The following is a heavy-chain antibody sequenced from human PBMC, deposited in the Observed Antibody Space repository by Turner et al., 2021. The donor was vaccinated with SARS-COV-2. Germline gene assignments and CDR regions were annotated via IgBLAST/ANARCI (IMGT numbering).Heavy chain of an antibody. Sequence: QVQLLTSGGGVVQPGSSLRLSCAASGFTFSSYGMHWVRQAPGKGLEWVAVTAYDGSNKYYADSVKGRFTISRDNSKNTLYLQMNSLRAEDTAVYYCAKQQGLYSNPMYYFDYWGQGTLVTVSS. CDR2: TAYDGSNK. J-gene: IGHJ4*02. V-gene: IGHV3-30*18. D-gene: IGHD4-4*01. CDR3: AKQQGLYSNPMYYFDY. CDR1: GFTFSSYG.